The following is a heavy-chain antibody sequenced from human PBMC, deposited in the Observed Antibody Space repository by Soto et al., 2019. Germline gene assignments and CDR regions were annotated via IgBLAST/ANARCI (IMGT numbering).Heavy chain of an antibody. CDR1: GFTFSNAW. CDR3: ANSYYFDTGGFYSYFDY. J-gene: IGHJ4*02. Sequence: PGGSLRLSCAASGFTFSNAWMNWVRQAPGKGLEWVGRIKTKTDGGTTDYAAPVKGRFTISRDDSKNTLFLQMNSLKIEDTAVYYCANSYYFDTGGFYSYFDYWGQGTLVTVSS. CDR2: IKTKTDGGTT. D-gene: IGHD3-22*01. V-gene: IGHV3-15*07.